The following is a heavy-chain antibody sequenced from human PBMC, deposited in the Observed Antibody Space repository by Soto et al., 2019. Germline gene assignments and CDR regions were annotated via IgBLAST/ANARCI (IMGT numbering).Heavy chain of an antibody. CDR1: AFTSSSYS. CDR3: ARDQPWELLRPDY. D-gene: IGHD1-26*01. Sequence: GSLRLFCACSAFTSSSYSSNLVRQASGKGLEWVSSISSSSSYIYYADSVKGRFTISRDNAKNSLYMQMNSLRAEDTAVYYCARDQPWELLRPDYWGQGTLVTVSS. CDR2: ISSSSSYI. V-gene: IGHV3-21*01. J-gene: IGHJ4*02.